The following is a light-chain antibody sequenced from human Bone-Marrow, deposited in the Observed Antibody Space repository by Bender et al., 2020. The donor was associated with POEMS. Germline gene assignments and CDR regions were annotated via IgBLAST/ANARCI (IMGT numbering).Light chain of an antibody. Sequence: QSVLTQPPSASGTPGQRVTISCSGSSSNIGTNPVNWYQQLPGTAPKLLIYINNQRPSGVPDRFSGSKSGTSASLAISGLQSEDEADYYCCSYVRSSTHVVFGGGTKVTVL. CDR3: CSYVRSSTHVV. CDR1: SSNIGTNP. V-gene: IGLV1-44*01. J-gene: IGLJ2*01. CDR2: INN.